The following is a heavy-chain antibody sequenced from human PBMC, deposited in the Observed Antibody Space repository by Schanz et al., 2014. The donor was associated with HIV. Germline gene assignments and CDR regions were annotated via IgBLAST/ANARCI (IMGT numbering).Heavy chain of an antibody. CDR2: IIPMSRTT. CDR3: ARGRSGYCSGGSCPYGRYYFDY. Sequence: QVQLVQSGAEVKNPGSSVKVSCKASGGTFSSYAVSWVRQAPGQGLEWMGAIIPMSRTTNYAQTFQGRLTITADESSNTAYLELSSLRSEDTAVYYCARGRSGYCSGGSCPYGRYYFDYWGQGTLVTVSS. CDR1: GGTFSSYA. V-gene: IGHV1-69*01. J-gene: IGHJ4*02. D-gene: IGHD2-15*01.